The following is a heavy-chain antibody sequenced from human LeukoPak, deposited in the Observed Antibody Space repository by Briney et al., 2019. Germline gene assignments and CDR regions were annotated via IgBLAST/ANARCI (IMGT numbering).Heavy chain of an antibody. CDR2: IYYTGST. Sequence: SETLSLTCTVSGGSISSGDYYWSWIRQPPGKGLEWIGCIYYTGSTYYSPSLKSRVTISVDASRNQFSLKLSSVTAADTAVYYCARERYCSGGICCSDNWFDPWGQGTLVTVSS. D-gene: IGHD2-15*01. J-gene: IGHJ5*02. V-gene: IGHV4-30-4*01. CDR1: GGSISSGDYY. CDR3: ARERYCSGGICCSDNWFDP.